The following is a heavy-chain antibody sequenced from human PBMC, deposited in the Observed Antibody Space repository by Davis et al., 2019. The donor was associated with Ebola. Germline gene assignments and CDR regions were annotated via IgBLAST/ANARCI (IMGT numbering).Heavy chain of an antibody. Sequence: PSETLSLTCTVSGGSISSYYWSWIRQPPGKGLEWIGYIYYSGSTNYNPSLKSRVTISVDTSKNQFSLKLSSVTTADTAVYYCARVSTMVRGVIIGYGMDVWGQGTTVTVSS. V-gene: IGHV4-59*01. CDR1: GGSISSYY. CDR3: ARVSTMVRGVIIGYGMDV. CDR2: IYYSGST. J-gene: IGHJ6*02. D-gene: IGHD3-10*01.